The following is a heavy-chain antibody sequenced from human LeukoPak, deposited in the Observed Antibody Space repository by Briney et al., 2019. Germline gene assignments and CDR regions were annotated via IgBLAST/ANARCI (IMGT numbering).Heavy chain of an antibody. J-gene: IGHJ4*02. V-gene: IGHV1-18*01. Sequence: ASVKVSCKASGYTFTSYGISWVRQAPGQGLEWMGWISAYNGNTNYAQKLQGRVTMTTDTSTSTAYMELRSLRSDDTAVYYCARDIALIGVGATQFDYWGQGTLVTVSS. D-gene: IGHD1-26*01. CDR1: GYTFTSYG. CDR2: ISAYNGNT. CDR3: ARDIALIGVGATQFDY.